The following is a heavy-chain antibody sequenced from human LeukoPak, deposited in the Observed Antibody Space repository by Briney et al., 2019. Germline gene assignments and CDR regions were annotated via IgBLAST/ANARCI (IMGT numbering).Heavy chain of an antibody. CDR3: ARDATGAFDY. J-gene: IGHJ4*02. CDR2: IYYSGST. D-gene: IGHD3-10*01. Sequence: SETLSLTCTVSGGSISSSSYYWGWIRQPPGKGLEWIGSIYYSGSTYYNPSLKSRVTISVDRSKNQFSLKLSSVTAADTAVYYCARDATGAFDYWGQGTLVTVSS. V-gene: IGHV4-39*07. CDR1: GGSISSSSYY.